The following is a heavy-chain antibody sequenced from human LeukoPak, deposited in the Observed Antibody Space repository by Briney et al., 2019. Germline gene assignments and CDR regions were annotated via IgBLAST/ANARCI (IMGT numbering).Heavy chain of an antibody. CDR1: GFTFSNYN. V-gene: IGHV3-21*01. CDR2: ISGSGAYI. Sequence: PGGSLRLSCVASGFTFSNYNMNWVRQAPGKGLEWVSSISGSGAYIYYADSLKGRFTISRDNAKNSLYLQMNSLRAEDTAVYYCARVAAAGIYYYYYMDVWGKGTTVTVSS. J-gene: IGHJ6*03. D-gene: IGHD6-13*01. CDR3: ARVAAAGIYYYYYMDV.